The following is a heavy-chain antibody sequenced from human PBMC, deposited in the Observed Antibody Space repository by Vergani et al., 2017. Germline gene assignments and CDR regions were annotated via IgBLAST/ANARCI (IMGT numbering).Heavy chain of an antibody. J-gene: IGHJ3*02. D-gene: IGHD6-19*01. CDR3: AKDEQWLVPPDAFDI. CDR1: GFTVSSNY. V-gene: IGHV3-66*01. CDR2: IYSGGST. Sequence: EVQLVESGGGLVQPGGSLRLSCAASGFTVSSNYMSWVRQAPGKGLEWVSVIYSGGSTYYADSVKGRFTISRDNSKNTLYLQMNSLRAEDTAVYYCAKDEQWLVPPDAFDIWGQGTMVTVSS.